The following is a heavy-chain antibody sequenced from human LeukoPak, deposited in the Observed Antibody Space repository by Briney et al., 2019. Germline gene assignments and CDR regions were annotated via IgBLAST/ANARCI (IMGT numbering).Heavy chain of an antibody. Sequence: SETLSLTCTVSGGSISSYYWSWIRQPPGKGLEWIGYIYYSGSTNYNPSLKSRVTISVDTSKNQFSLKLSSVTAADTAVYYCARGGDDYVRGSPNWFDPWGQGTLVTVSS. V-gene: IGHV4-59*01. CDR1: GGSISSYY. D-gene: IGHD3-16*01. CDR3: ARGGDDYVRGSPNWFDP. J-gene: IGHJ5*02. CDR2: IYYSGST.